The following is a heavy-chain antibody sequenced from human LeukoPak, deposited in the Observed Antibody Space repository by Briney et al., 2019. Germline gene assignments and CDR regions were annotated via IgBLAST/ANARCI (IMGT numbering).Heavy chain of an antibody. CDR3: ARYLMGRHSSGWYVGVTGLDY. D-gene: IGHD6-19*01. Sequence: ASVTVSCKASGYTFTGYYMHWVRQAPGQGLEWMGWINPNSGGTNYAQKVQGRVTMTRDTSISTAYMELSRLRSDDTAVYYCARYLMGRHSSGWYVGVTGLDYWGQGTLVTVSS. V-gene: IGHV1-2*02. CDR1: GYTFTGYY. CDR2: INPNSGGT. J-gene: IGHJ4*02.